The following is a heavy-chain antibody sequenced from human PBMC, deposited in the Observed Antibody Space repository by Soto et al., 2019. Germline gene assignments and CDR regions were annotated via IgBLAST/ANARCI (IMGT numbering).Heavy chain of an antibody. V-gene: IGHV3-30*18. CDR2: ISYDGSNK. CDR1: GYTFSSYG. Sequence: GGSLRLSCAASGYTFSSYGMHWVRQAPGKGLEWVAVISYDGSNKYYADSVKGRFTISRDNSKNTLYLQMNSLRAEDTAVYYCAKSTMVQSYYYDGMDVWGQGTTVTVSS. J-gene: IGHJ6*02. CDR3: AKSTMVQSYYYDGMDV. D-gene: IGHD3-10*01.